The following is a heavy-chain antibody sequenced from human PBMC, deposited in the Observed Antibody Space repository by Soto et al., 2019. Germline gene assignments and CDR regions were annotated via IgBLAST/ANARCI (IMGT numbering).Heavy chain of an antibody. V-gene: IGHV3-33*01. CDR3: ARGYCSGGSCYVTTLDY. Sequence: QVQLVESGGGVVQPGRSLRLSCAASGFTFSSYGMHWVRQAPGKGLEWVAVIWYDGSNKYYADSVKGRFTISRDNSKNTLYLQMNSLRAEDTAVYYCARGYCSGGSCYVTTLDYWGQGTLVTVSS. J-gene: IGHJ4*02. CDR2: IWYDGSNK. D-gene: IGHD2-15*01. CDR1: GFTFSSYG.